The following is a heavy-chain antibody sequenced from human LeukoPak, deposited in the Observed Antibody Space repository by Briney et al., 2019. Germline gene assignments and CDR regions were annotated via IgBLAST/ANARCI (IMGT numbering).Heavy chain of an antibody. J-gene: IGHJ3*02. CDR1: GYSFTSYG. V-gene: IGHV5-51*01. Sequence: GQSLKISCQGSGYSFTSYGIGWVRQIRGKGLGWMGIRYHSASDTRYITSSQGKVNISADKSISTAYPQWTDLKASATDKYHCDSAITSDGNYDAFDIWGQGTMVTVSS. CDR2: RYHSASDT. D-gene: IGHD4-17*01. CDR3: DSAITSDGNYDAFDI.